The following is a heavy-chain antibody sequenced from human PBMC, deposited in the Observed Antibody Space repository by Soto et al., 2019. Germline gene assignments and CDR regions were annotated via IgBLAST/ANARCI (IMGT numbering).Heavy chain of an antibody. D-gene: IGHD6-13*01. V-gene: IGHV4-31*03. CDR1: GGSISSGGYY. J-gene: IGHJ6*02. CDR3: ARDTAWYSSSLSPYYGMDV. CDR2: IYDSGST. Sequence: QVQLQESGPGLVKPSQTLSLTCTVSGGSISSGGYYWSWIRQHPGKGLEWIGYIYDSGSTYYNPSLKSRVTISVDTSKNQFSLKLSSVTAADTAVYYCARDTAWYSSSLSPYYGMDVWGQGTTVTVSS.